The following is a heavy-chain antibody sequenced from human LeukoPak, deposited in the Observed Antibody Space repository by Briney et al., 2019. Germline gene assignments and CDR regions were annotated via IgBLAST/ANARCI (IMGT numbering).Heavy chain of an antibody. D-gene: IGHD2-15*01. J-gene: IGHJ4*02. V-gene: IGHV4-59*08. CDR3: ARLPSATALGYCSGGSCYSHAPFDY. CDR1: GGSISSYY. Sequence: SETLSLTCTVSGGSISSYYWSWIRQPPGKGPEWIGYIYYSGSTNYNPSLKSRVTISVDTSKNQFSLKLSSVTAADTAVYYCARLPSATALGYCSGGSCYSHAPFDYWGQGTLVTVSS. CDR2: IYYSGST.